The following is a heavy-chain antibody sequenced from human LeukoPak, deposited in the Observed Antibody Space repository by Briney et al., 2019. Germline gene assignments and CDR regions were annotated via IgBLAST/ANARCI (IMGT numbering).Heavy chain of an antibody. Sequence: SDTLSLTCAVYGGSFSGYYWSWIRQPPGKGLEWIGEINHSGSTNYNPSLKSRVTISVDTSRNQFSLKLSSVTAADTAVYYCAREMVRGVIIRRWYFDLWGRGTLVTVSS. CDR1: GGSFSGYY. CDR2: INHSGST. J-gene: IGHJ2*01. CDR3: AREMVRGVIIRRWYFDL. V-gene: IGHV4-34*01. D-gene: IGHD3-10*01.